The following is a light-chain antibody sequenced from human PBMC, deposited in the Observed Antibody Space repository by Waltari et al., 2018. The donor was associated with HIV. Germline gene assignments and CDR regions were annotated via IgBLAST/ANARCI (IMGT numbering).Light chain of an antibody. CDR3: QQYGRSPPT. CDR2: CAS. J-gene: IGKJ1*01. CDR1: QSVSSNY. V-gene: IGKV3-20*01. Sequence: EIVLPHSPSTLSLSPGERATLPCTASQSVSSNYLAWYQQKHGQAPRLLIYCASSMDTGIPERFSGSGSGTDFTLTSSRLEPEDFAVYYCQQYGRSPPTFGQGNKVESK.